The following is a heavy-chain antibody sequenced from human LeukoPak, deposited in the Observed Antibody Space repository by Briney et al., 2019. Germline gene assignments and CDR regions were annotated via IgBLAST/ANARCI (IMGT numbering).Heavy chain of an antibody. CDR3: ARGSHYYDSSGGDLDY. CDR2: IYTSGST. CDR1: GGSISSYY. Sequence: SETLSLTCTVSGGSISSYYWSWIRQPAGKGLEWIGRIYTSGSTNYNPSLKSRVTMSVDTSKNQFSLKLSSVTAADTAVYYCARGSHYYDSSGGDLDYWGQGTLVTVSS. J-gene: IGHJ4*02. D-gene: IGHD3-22*01. V-gene: IGHV4-4*07.